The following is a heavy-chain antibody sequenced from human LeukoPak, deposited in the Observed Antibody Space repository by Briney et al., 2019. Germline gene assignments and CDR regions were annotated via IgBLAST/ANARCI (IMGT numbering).Heavy chain of an antibody. D-gene: IGHD1-1*01. CDR2: INPSGGST. CDR1: GYTFTSYY. V-gene: IGHV1-46*01. J-gene: IGHJ4*02. CDR3: ARGQSTGNRGPDNYFDY. Sequence: ASVKVSCKASGYTFTSYYMHWVRQAPGPGLEWMGIINPSGGSTSYAQKFQGRVTMTRDTSTSTVYMELSSLRSEDTAVYYCARGQSTGNRGPDNYFDYWGQGTLVTVSS.